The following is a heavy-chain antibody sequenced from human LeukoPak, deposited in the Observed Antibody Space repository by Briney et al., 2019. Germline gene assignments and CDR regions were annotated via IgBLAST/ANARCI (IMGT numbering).Heavy chain of an antibody. V-gene: IGHV4-59*08. J-gene: IGHJ4*02. Sequence: SETLSLTCTVSGGSISSYYWSWIRQPPGKGLEWIGYIYYSGSTNYNPSLKSRVTISVDTSKNQFSLKLSSVTAADTAVYYCARHQDYYDSSAAFDYWGQGTLVTVSS. CDR2: IYYSGST. D-gene: IGHD3-22*01. CDR1: GGSISSYY. CDR3: ARHQDYYDSSAAFDY.